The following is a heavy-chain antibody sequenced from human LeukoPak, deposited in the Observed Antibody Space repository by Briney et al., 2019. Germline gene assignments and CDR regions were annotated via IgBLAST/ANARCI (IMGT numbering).Heavy chain of an antibody. CDR2: ISASSSTM. J-gene: IGHJ4*02. Sequence: GGSLRLSCVASGFTFSSFSMSWVRQAPGKGLEWISYISASSSTMYYADSVKGRFTISRDNAKNSLSLQVNSLRGEDTAVFYCARDAGTGYFDYWGQGTLVTVSS. V-gene: IGHV3-48*01. D-gene: IGHD1-1*01. CDR1: GFTFSSFS. CDR3: ARDAGTGYFDY.